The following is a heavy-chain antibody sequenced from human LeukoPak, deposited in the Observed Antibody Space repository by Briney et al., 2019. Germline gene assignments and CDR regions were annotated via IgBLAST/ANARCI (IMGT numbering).Heavy chain of an antibody. D-gene: IGHD2-15*01. CDR1: GFTVSGNY. Sequence: PGGSLRLSCAASGFTVSGNYMSWVRQAPGKGLEWVSVIYSGADTYYVDSVKGRFTISRHSSQNTVYLQMNSLRAEDTAVYYCARAQYCSGGSCYSGTLGSWGQGTLVTVSS. CDR2: IYSGADT. V-gene: IGHV3-53*04. J-gene: IGHJ5*02. CDR3: ARAQYCSGGSCYSGTLGS.